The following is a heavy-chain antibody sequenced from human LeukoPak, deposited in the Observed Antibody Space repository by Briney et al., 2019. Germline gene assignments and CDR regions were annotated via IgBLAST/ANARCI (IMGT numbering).Heavy chain of an antibody. CDR1: GYTFTGYY. CDR3: ARDTEWDYYGSGSGAY. CDR2: INPNSGGT. Sequence: GASVKVSCKASGYTFTGYYMHWVRQAPGQGLEWMGWINPNSGGTNYAQKFQGRVTMTRDTSISTAYMELSRLRSDDTAVYYCARDTEWDYYGSGSGAYWGQGTLVTVSS. D-gene: IGHD3-10*01. J-gene: IGHJ4*02. V-gene: IGHV1-2*02.